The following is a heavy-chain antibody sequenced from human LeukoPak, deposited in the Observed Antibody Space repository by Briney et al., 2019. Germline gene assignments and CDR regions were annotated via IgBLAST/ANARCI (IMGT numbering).Heavy chain of an antibody. J-gene: IGHJ5*02. Sequence: SETLSLTCTVSGGSISSYYWTWIRQSTGKGLEWIGRINTSGSTNYNPSLRSRVTMSVNTSKNQFSLNLTSVTAADTAVYSCAREGGDPRWLDPWGQGTLVTVSS. CDR1: GGSISSYY. CDR2: INTSGST. CDR3: AREGGDPRWLDP. D-gene: IGHD6-25*01. V-gene: IGHV4-4*07.